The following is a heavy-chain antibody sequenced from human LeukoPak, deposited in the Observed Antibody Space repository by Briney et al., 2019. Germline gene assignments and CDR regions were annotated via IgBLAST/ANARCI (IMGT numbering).Heavy chain of an antibody. Sequence: GGSLRLSCAASGFTFNNSAMNWVRQAPGKGLEWVAVISYDGNNEYNADSVKGRFTISRDNSKNTLYLQMNSLRVEDTAVYYCARVNSNNFDYWGQGTLVTVSS. J-gene: IGHJ4*02. D-gene: IGHD1/OR15-1a*01. CDR2: ISYDGNNE. CDR3: ARVNSNNFDY. V-gene: IGHV3-30-3*01. CDR1: GFTFNNSA.